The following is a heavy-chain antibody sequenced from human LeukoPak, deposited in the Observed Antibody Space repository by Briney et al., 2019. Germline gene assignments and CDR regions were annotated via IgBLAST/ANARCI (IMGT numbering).Heavy chain of an antibody. J-gene: IGHJ4*02. CDR3: ARGSDDFWSGYSPSY. V-gene: IGHV1-2*02. Sequence: SVKVSSKASGYTLTGYYMHWVRQALGQGVEWVGWINPNSGGTNYAQKFQGRVTMTRDTSISTAYMELSRLRSDDTAVYYCARGSDDFWSGYSPSYWGQGTLVTVSS. D-gene: IGHD3-3*01. CDR2: INPNSGGT. CDR1: GYTLTGYY.